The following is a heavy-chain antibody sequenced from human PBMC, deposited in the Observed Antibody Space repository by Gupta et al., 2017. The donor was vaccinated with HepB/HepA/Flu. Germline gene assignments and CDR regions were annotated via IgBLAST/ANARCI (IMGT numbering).Heavy chain of an antibody. CDR1: GYTFINYA. CDR2: ISANNGNT. V-gene: IGHV1-18*01. Sequence: QVQLVQSGTDVKKPGASVKVSCKASGYTFINYAITWVRQAPGQGLEWMGWISANNGNTHYAQKFQGRLTMTTDTSTSTAYMELRNLRSDDTAVYYCARDRLGYCTSSSCQAFDIWGQGTMVTVSS. J-gene: IGHJ3*02. CDR3: ARDRLGYCTSSSCQAFDI. D-gene: IGHD2-2*01.